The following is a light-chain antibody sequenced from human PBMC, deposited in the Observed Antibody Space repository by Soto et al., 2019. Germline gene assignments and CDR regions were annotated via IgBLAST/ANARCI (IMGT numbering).Light chain of an antibody. J-gene: IGLJ3*02. CDR1: SSDVGGYNY. V-gene: IGLV2-8*01. CDR3: SSYAGSNNLV. CDR2: DVS. Sequence: QSALTQPPSASGSPGQSVTISCTGTSSDVGGYNYVSWYQQHPGKAPKLMIYDVSKRPSGVPDRFSGSKSGNTASLTVSGLQAEDEADYYCSSYAGSNNLVFGGGTKHTVL.